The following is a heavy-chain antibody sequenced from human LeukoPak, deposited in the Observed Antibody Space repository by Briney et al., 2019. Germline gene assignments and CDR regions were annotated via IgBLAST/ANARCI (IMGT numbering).Heavy chain of an antibody. CDR2: IYYSGST. D-gene: IGHD2-2*02. Sequence: PSETLSLTCTVSGGSISSSSYYWGWIRQPPGKGLEWIGSIYYSGSTYYNPSLKSRVTISVDTSKNQFSLKLSSVTAADTAVYYCARKPLFTVCSSTSCYTPRTYYYYYMDVWGKGTTVTVSS. J-gene: IGHJ6*03. CDR1: GGSISSSSYY. CDR3: ARKPLFTVCSSTSCYTPRTYYYYYMDV. V-gene: IGHV4-39*01.